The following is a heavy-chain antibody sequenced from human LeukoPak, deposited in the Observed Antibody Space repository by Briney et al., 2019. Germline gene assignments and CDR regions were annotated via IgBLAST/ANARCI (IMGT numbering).Heavy chain of an antibody. D-gene: IGHD1-7*01. CDR3: AHTVEELVYYYYYMDV. CDR2: IYWNDDK. CDR1: GFSLSSSGVG. V-gene: IGHV2-5*01. Sequence: SGPTLVNATQTLTLTCTFSGFSLSSSGVGVGWICQPPGKALEWLALIYWNDDKRYSPSLKSRLTITKDTSKNQVVLTMTNMDPVDTATYYCAHTVEELVYYYYYMDVSGKGTTVTVSS. J-gene: IGHJ6*03.